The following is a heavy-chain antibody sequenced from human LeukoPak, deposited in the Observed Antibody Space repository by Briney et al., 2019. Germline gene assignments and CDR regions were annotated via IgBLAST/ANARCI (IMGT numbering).Heavy chain of an antibody. CDR2: SSCSGTI. CDR3: AREGYDAFDI. J-gene: IGHJ3*02. CDR1: RFTPRRYE. Sequence: PRGTPRLSRAASRFTPRRYEMNSVRHAPGKGEEWVSYSSCSGTIYYADSVKGRFTISRDNAKNSPYLQMNSLRAEDTAVYYCAREGYDAFDIWGEGTMVTVSS. D-gene: IGHD1-1*01. V-gene: IGHV3-48*03.